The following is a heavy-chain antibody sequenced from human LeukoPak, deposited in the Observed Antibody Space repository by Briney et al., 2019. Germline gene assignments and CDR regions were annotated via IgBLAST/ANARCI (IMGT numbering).Heavy chain of an antibody. CDR2: IYHSGST. J-gene: IGHJ4*02. CDR3: ARHSCSSTICYTFDY. CDR1: GYSISSGYY. D-gene: IGHD2-2*02. Sequence: SETLSLTCAVSGYSISSGYYWGWIRQPPGKGLEWIGSIYHSGSTYYNPSLKSRVTISVDTSKNQFSLKLSSVTAADTAVYYCARHSCSSTICYTFDYWGQGTLVTVSS. V-gene: IGHV4-38-2*01.